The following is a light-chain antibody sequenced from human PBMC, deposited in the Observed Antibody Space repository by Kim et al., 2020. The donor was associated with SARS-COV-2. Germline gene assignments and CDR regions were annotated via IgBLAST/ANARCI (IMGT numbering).Light chain of an antibody. J-gene: IGKJ2*01. CDR3: QQYNRRYT. Sequence: SASVGDRVTITCRASQSISSWLAWYQQKPGKAPKLLIYKASSLESGVPSRFSGSGSGTEFTLTISSLQPDDFATYYCQQYNRRYTFGQGTKLEI. V-gene: IGKV1-5*03. CDR1: QSISSW. CDR2: KAS.